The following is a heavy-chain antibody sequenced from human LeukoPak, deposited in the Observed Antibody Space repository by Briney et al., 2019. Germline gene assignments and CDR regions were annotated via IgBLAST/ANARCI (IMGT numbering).Heavy chain of an antibody. D-gene: IGHD6-19*01. Sequence: GSVKVSCKASGYTFTSYGISWVRQAPGQGLEWMGWIIAYNGNTNYAQKLQGRVTMTTDTSTSTAYMELRSLRSEDTAVYYCARDPTPGIAVAGTGGAFDIWGQGTMVTVSS. V-gene: IGHV1-18*01. J-gene: IGHJ3*02. CDR2: IIAYNGNT. CDR1: GYTFTSYG. CDR3: ARDPTPGIAVAGTGGAFDI.